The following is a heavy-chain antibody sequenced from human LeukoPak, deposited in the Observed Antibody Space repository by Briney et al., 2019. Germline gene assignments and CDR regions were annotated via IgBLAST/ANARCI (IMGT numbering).Heavy chain of an antibody. Sequence: ASVKVSCKASGYTFTSYGISWVRQAPGQGLEWMGWISAYNGNTNYAQKLQGRVTMTTDTSTSTAYMELRSLRSEDTAVYYCATGGHYYDSSGYYAIDYWGQGTLVTVSS. CDR1: GYTFTSYG. D-gene: IGHD3-22*01. V-gene: IGHV1-18*01. J-gene: IGHJ4*02. CDR2: ISAYNGNT. CDR3: ATGGHYYDSSGYYAIDY.